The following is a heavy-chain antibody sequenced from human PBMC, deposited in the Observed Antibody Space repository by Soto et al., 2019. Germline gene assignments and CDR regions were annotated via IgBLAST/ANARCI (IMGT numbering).Heavy chain of an antibody. V-gene: IGHV3-23*01. J-gene: IGHJ4*02. CDR2: FRAGGDDGTT. D-gene: IGHD3-10*01. CDR3: AKKVNSGSGSQYFDY. Sequence: QPGGSLRLSCVASGFTFSSYSMSWVRQAPGKGLEWVSGFRAGGDDGTTYYADSVKGRFTISRDNSKNTLFLQMNSLRAEDTAIYYCAKKVNSGSGSQYFDYFGQGTLVTVSS. CDR1: GFTFSSYS.